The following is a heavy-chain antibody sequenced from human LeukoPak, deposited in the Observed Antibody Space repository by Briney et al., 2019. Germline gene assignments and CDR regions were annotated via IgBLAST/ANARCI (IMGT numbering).Heavy chain of an antibody. CDR2: ISSSSSYI. CDR3: ARDFQTNPFITIFGHPPRTHFDY. CDR1: GFTFSSYS. D-gene: IGHD3-3*01. V-gene: IGHV3-21*01. J-gene: IGHJ4*02. Sequence: TSGGSLRLSCAASGFTFSSYSMNWVRQAPGKGLEWVSSISSSSSYIYYADSVKGRFTISRDNAKNSLYLQMNSLRAEDKAVYYCARDFQTNPFITIFGHPPRTHFDYWGQGTLVTVSS.